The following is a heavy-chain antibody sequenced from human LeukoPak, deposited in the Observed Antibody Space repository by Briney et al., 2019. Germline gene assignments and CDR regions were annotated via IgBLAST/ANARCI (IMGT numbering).Heavy chain of an antibody. CDR3: AKWGDYDVLTGYYVSDY. D-gene: IGHD3-9*01. CDR2: ITGSGGNT. V-gene: IGHV3-23*01. Sequence: GGSPRLSCAASGFTFSNYAMSWVRQAPGKGLEWVSAITGSGGNTYYADSVKGRFTISRDNSKNTVFLQMSSLRAEDTAVYYCAKWGDYDVLTGYYVSDYWGQGTLVTVSS. J-gene: IGHJ4*02. CDR1: GFTFSNYA.